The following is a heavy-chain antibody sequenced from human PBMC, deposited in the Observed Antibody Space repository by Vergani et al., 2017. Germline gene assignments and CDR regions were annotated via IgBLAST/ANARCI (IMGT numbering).Heavy chain of an antibody. V-gene: IGHV3-48*02. CDR3: ASDHPFGSSYFFDY. Sequence: EVQLVESGGGLVQAGGSLRLSCTASGFIFSGYSMNWVRQAPGKGLEWISYIDSSRGTIYYADSVKGRFTISRDNGKNSLFLQMNSLRDEDTAVYYCASDHPFGSSYFFDYWGQGTLVTVSS. CDR2: IDSSRGTI. D-gene: IGHD6-6*01. CDR1: GFIFSGYS. J-gene: IGHJ4*02.